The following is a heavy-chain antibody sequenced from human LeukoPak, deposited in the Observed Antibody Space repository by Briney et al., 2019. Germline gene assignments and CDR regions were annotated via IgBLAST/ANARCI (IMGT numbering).Heavy chain of an antibody. D-gene: IGHD2-15*01. CDR3: ARVVIAANPDAFDI. CDR2: ISSSSSTI. V-gene: IGHV3-48*02. CDR1: GFTFSNYN. J-gene: IGHJ3*02. Sequence: GGSLRLSCAPAGFTFSNYNIKWDRQAPGKGLEWLSYISSSSSTIYYAHSVKGRFTISRDNAKNSLYLQMNSLRDEDTAVYYCARVVIAANPDAFDIWGQGTMVTVSS.